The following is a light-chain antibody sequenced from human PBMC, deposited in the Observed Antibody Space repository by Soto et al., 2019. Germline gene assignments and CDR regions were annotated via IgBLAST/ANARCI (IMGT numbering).Light chain of an antibody. J-gene: IGKJ1*01. Sequence: DIQMTQSPSTLSATAGDRVTIPCRASQSISSWLAWYHHKPGKAPKLLIYDASNLHSGVPSRCSGSGSGTESSLTISNLQPDDCATYYCQQYENYWTFGQGTKVDIK. V-gene: IGKV1-5*01. CDR3: QQYENYWT. CDR1: QSISSW. CDR2: DAS.